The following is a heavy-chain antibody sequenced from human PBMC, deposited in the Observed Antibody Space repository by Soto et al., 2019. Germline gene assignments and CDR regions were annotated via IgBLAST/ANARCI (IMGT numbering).Heavy chain of an antibody. D-gene: IGHD6-13*01. Sequence: SGESLKISCQVSGYRFSSFWIGWVRQKPGKGVEWMGIAQPGHSDTRYSPAFQGHVTNSADESTNTAYLQWSSLRASDTAMYFCARHGYSSSWYPDHWGQGTLVTIS. J-gene: IGHJ4*02. V-gene: IGHV5-51*01. CDR1: GYRFSSFW. CDR2: AQPGHSDT. CDR3: ARHGYSSSWYPDH.